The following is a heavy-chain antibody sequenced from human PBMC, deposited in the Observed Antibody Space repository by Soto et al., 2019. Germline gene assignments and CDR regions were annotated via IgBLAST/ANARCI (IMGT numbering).Heavy chain of an antibody. CDR1: GFTFSSYW. CDR3: AREHPGSSAPNDY. Sequence: GGSLRLSCAASGFTFSSYWMSWVRQAPGKGLEWVANIKQDGSEKYYVDSGKGRFTISRDNAKNSLYLQMNSLRAEDTAVYYCAREHPGSSAPNDYWGQGTLVTVSS. V-gene: IGHV3-7*01. J-gene: IGHJ4*02. CDR2: IKQDGSEK. D-gene: IGHD6-6*01.